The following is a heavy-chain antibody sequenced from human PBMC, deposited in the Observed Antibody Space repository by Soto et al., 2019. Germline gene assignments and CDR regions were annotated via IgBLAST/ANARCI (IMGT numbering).Heavy chain of an antibody. V-gene: IGHV4-59*08. J-gene: IGHJ5*02. Sequence: PSETLSLTCTVSGVSFSSYYWSWIRQPPGKGLEWIGYIHYSGVTSYNPSLKSRVAISVETSKNQFSLKLSSVTAADTAVYYCASTMNWFDPWGQGTLVTVSS. CDR2: IHYSGVT. CDR1: GVSFSSYY. CDR3: ASTMNWFDP. D-gene: IGHD3-10*01.